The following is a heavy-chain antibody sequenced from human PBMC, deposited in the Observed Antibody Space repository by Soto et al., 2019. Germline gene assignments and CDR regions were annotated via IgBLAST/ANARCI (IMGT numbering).Heavy chain of an antibody. J-gene: IGHJ4*02. D-gene: IGHD6-19*01. V-gene: IGHV4-39*02. CDR3: AKEYSSGWPFDY. Sequence: KPSETLSLTCTVSGGSISSSSHYWGWIRQPPGKGLEWIGSIYYNGNTYYNPSLKSRVTISRDNSKNTLYLQMNSLRAEDTAVYYCAKEYSSGWPFDYWGQGTLVTVSS. CDR1: GGSISSSSHY. CDR2: IYYNGNT.